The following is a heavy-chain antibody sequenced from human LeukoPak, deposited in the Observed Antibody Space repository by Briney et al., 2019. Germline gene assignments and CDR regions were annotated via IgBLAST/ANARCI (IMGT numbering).Heavy chain of an antibody. V-gene: IGHV1-3*01. D-gene: IGHD6-13*01. Sequence: ASVKVSCKASGYTFTSYAMHWVRQAPGQRLEWMGWINAGNGNTKYSQKFQGRVTITRDTSASTAYMELSSLRSEDTAVYYCARPASSWYVPAFDYWGQGTLVTVSS. CDR2: INAGNGNT. CDR1: GYTFTSYA. CDR3: ARPASSWYVPAFDY. J-gene: IGHJ4*02.